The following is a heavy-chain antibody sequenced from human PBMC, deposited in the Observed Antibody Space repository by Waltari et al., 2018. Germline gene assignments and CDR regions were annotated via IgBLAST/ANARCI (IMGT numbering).Heavy chain of an antibody. J-gene: IGHJ4*02. V-gene: IGHV4-34*01. D-gene: IGHD5-12*01. Sequence: QVQLQQWGAGLLKPSETLSLTCAVYGGSFSGYYWSWIRQPPGKGLEWIGEINHSGSTNYNPSLKSRVTRSVDTSKNQFSLKLSSVTAADTAVYYCATSPGYSGKRRRVYYFDYWGQGTLVTVSS. CDR2: INHSGST. CDR1: GGSFSGYY. CDR3: ATSPGYSGKRRRVYYFDY.